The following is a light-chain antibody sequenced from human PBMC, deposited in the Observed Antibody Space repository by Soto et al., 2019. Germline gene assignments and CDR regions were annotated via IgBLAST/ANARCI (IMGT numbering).Light chain of an antibody. J-gene: IGLJ1*01. CDR1: SSDIGGYKH. CDR3: SSYTTSSTQV. V-gene: IGLV2-14*01. Sequence: QSVLTQPASVSGSPGQSITISCTGTSSDIGGYKHVSWYQQHPGKAPKLMIYEVSNRPSGVSNRFSGSKSGNTASLTISGLQAEDEAPYYCSSYTTSSTQVFGTGTKVTVL. CDR2: EVS.